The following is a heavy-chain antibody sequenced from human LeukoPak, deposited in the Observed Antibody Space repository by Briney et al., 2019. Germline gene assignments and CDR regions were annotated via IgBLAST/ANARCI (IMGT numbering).Heavy chain of an antibody. CDR3: ARDRLLEDRDYHNYYSMDV. CDR1: GFTFSSYA. V-gene: IGHV3-30*04. D-gene: IGHD1-1*01. Sequence: PGGSLRLSCAASGFTFSSYAFHWVRQAPGKGLEWVAVISYDGSNKYYADSVKGRFTISRDNSQNTLYLQMNSLRAEDTAVYSCARDRLLEDRDYHNYYSMDVWGKGTTVTVSS. CDR2: ISYDGSNK. J-gene: IGHJ6*03.